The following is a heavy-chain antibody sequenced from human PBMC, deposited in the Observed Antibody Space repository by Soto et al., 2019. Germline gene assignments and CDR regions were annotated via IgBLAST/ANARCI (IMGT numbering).Heavy chain of an antibody. V-gene: IGHV3-48*02. CDR2: ISSSSSTI. CDR3: ARDTPRSSGGEV. J-gene: IGHJ6*02. Sequence: PGGSLRLSCEASGFTLSSYSMNWARQAPGQGLEWVSYISSSSSTIYYADSVKGRFTISRDNAKNSLYLQMNSLRDEDTAVYYCARDTPRSSGGEVWGQGTTVTVSS. CDR1: GFTLSSYS.